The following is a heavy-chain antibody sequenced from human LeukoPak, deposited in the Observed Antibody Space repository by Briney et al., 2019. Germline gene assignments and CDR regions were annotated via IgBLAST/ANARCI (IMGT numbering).Heavy chain of an antibody. J-gene: IGHJ5*02. V-gene: IGHV4-59*01. CDR3: ARGLTLFDP. CDR1: GGSISSYY. D-gene: IGHD1-20*01. Sequence: SETLSLTCTVSGGSISSYYWSWIRQPPGKGLEWIGYIYYSGGTNYNPSFKSRVTISIDKSKNQFSLKLSSVTATDTGVYYCARGLTLFDPWGQGTLVTVSS. CDR2: IYYSGGT.